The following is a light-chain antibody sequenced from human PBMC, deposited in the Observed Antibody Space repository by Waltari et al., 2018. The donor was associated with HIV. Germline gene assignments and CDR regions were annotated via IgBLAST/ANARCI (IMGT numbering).Light chain of an antibody. J-gene: IGLJ2*01. V-gene: IGLV2-18*02. Sequence: QSALTQPPSVSGSPGQSVTISSTGTSSDVGSYNRVSWYQQPPGTAPKLMIYEVSNRPSGVPCRFSGSKSGNTASLTISGLQAEDEADYYCSSYTSSSTLVFGGGTKLTVL. CDR3: SSYTSSSTLV. CDR1: SSDVGSYNR. CDR2: EVS.